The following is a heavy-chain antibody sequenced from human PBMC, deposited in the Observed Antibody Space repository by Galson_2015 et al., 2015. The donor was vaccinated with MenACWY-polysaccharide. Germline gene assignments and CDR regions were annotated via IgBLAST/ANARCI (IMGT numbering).Heavy chain of an antibody. J-gene: IGHJ3*02. Sequence: LRLSCAASGLRFSGSGLHWVRQAPVKGLEWVAVIQYDGSNKVYADSVKGRFTISRDNSKNTLYLEMNSLRAEDTAVYYCAREGSRIVFHAFDTWGQGTMVTVSS. D-gene: IGHD2-15*01. CDR1: GLRFSGSG. V-gene: IGHV3-33*01. CDR3: AREGSRIVFHAFDT. CDR2: IQYDGSNK.